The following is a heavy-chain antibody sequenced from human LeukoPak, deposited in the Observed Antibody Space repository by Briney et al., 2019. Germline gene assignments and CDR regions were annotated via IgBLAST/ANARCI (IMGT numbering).Heavy chain of an antibody. D-gene: IGHD2-2*01. V-gene: IGHV3-23*01. CDR1: GFTFSSYA. CDR2: ISGSGGST. Sequence: GGSLRLSCAASGFTFSSYAMSWVRQAPGKGLEWVSAISGSGGSTYYADSVQGRFTISRDNSKNTLYLQMNSLRAEDTAVYYCAKENHYCSSTSCYASNDAFDIWGQGTMVTVSS. CDR3: AKENHYCSSTSCYASNDAFDI. J-gene: IGHJ3*02.